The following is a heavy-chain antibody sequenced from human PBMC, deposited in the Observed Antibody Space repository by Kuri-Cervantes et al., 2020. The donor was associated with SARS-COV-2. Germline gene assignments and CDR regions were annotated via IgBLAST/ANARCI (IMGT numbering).Heavy chain of an antibody. CDR2: IYTSGST. CDR3: VRGLRSNWFDP. D-gene: IGHD4/OR15-4a*01. CDR1: GGSFSGYY. V-gene: IGHV4-59*10. Sequence: SETLSLTCAVYGGSFSGYYWSWIRQPAGKGLEWIGRIYTSGSTNYNPSLKSRVTMSVDTSKNQFSLKLSSVTAADTAVYYCVRGLRSNWFDPWGQGTLVTVSS. J-gene: IGHJ5*02.